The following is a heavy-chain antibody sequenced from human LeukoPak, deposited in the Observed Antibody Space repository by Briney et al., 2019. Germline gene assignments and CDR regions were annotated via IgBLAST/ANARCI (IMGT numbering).Heavy chain of an antibody. CDR1: GYSISSGYY. J-gene: IGHJ4*02. D-gene: IGHD3-10*01. V-gene: IGHV4-38-2*02. CDR3: ARHSIWFATVEFDY. CDR2: IYHSGRT. Sequence: SETLSLTCTVSGYSISSGYYWGWIRQPPGKGLEWIGSIYHSGRTYYNPSLKSRATISVDTSKNQFSLKLNSVTAADTAVYYCARHSIWFATVEFDYWGQGTLVTVSS.